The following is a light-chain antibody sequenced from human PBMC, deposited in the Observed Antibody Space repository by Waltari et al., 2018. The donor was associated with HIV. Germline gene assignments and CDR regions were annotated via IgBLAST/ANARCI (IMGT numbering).Light chain of an antibody. CDR1: SSDVGGYNY. J-gene: IGLJ1*01. V-gene: IGLV2-11*01. Sequence: QSALTQPRSVSGSPGQSVTISCTGTSSDVGGYNYVSWYQQHPGKAPKLMIYDVNKRPSGVHDRFSGSKSGNTASLTISGLQAEDEADYYCCSYGGSFFYVFGTGTKVTVL. CDR3: CSYGGSFFYV. CDR2: DVN.